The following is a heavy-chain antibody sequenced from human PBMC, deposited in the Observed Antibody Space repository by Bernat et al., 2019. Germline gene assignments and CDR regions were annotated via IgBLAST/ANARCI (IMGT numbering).Heavy chain of an antibody. D-gene: IGHD3-9*01. J-gene: IGHJ3*02. V-gene: IGHV1-18*01. CDR1: GYTFTSYG. CDR2: ISAYNGNT. Sequence: QVQLVQSGAEVKKPGASVKVSCKASGYTFTSYGISWVRQAPGQGLEWMGWISAYNGNTNYAQKLQGRVTMTTDTSTSTAYMELRSLRSDDTAVYYCARDLSYDILPGYSNDAFDIWGQGTMVTVSS. CDR3: ARDLSYDILPGYSNDAFDI.